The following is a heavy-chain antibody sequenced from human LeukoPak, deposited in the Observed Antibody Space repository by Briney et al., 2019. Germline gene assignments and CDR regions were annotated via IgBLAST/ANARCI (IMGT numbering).Heavy chain of an antibody. CDR3: ARGNFGVVINPFVY. CDR1: GFTFSSYA. Sequence: PGGSLRLSCAASGFTFSSYAMNWVRQAPGKGLEWVSSISSSSSYIYYADSVKGRFTISRDNAKNSLYLQMNSLRAEDTAVYYCARGNFGVVINPFVYWGQGTLVTVSS. V-gene: IGHV3-21*01. D-gene: IGHD3-3*01. J-gene: IGHJ4*02. CDR2: ISSSSSYI.